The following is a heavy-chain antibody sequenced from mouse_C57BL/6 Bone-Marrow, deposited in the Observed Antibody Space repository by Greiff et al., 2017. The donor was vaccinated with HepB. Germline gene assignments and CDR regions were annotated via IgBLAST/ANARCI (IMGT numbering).Heavy chain of an antibody. Sequence: QVQLKESGAELVRPGTSVKVSCKASGYAFTNYLIEWVKQRPGQGLEWIGVINPGSGGTNYNEKFKGKATLTADKSSSTAYMQLSSLTSEDSAVYFCARWGYYGSLYFDVWGTGTTVTVSS. V-gene: IGHV1-54*01. D-gene: IGHD1-1*01. CDR2: INPGSGGT. J-gene: IGHJ1*03. CDR3: ARWGYYGSLYFDV. CDR1: GYAFTNYL.